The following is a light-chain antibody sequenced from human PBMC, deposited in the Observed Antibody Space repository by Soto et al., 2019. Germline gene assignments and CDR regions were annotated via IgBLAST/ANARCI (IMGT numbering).Light chain of an antibody. CDR2: DAS. J-gene: IGKJ4*01. Sequence: DSPMTQSPATLSASVGDTVTVTCRASQSVSGWLAWYQQKPGEAPKLLIYDASALESGVPSRFSGSGSGTEFTLTISSLQPDDFATYYCQQYDDYPLTFGGGTKVDIK. CDR1: QSVSGW. CDR3: QQYDDYPLT. V-gene: IGKV1-5*01.